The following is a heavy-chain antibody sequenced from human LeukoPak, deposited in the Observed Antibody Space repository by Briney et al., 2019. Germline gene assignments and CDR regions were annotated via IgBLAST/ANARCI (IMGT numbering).Heavy chain of an antibody. V-gene: IGHV3-48*02. D-gene: IGHD3-22*01. CDR1: GFTFSSYS. CDR3: AREYYYDSSGLPYYYGMDV. CDR2: ISSSSSTI. Sequence: GESLRLSCAASGFTFSSYSMNWVRQAPGKGLEWVSYISSSSSTIYYADSVKGRFTISRDNAKNSLYLQMNSLRDEDTAVYYCAREYYYDSSGLPYYYGMDVWGQGTTVTVSS. J-gene: IGHJ6*02.